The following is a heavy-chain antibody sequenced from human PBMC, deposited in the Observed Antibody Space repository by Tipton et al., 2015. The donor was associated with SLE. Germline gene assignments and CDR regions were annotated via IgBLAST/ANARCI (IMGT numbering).Heavy chain of an antibody. Sequence: RSLRLSCTASGFSFRSFGMHWVRQAPGKGLDWVAGIWFDDSGTSYADSVKGRFTISRDNSKNTVFLQMNDLRGEDTAVYYCAKEPGFRGPGTSFADWGQRTLVTVSS. J-gene: IGHJ4*02. D-gene: IGHD1-14*01. CDR1: GFSFRSFG. CDR2: IWFDDSGT. V-gene: IGHV3-33*06. CDR3: AKEPGFRGPGTSFAD.